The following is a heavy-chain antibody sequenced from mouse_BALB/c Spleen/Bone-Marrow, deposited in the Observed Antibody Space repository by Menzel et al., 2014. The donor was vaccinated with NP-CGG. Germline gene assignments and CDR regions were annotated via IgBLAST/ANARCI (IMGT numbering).Heavy chain of an antibody. J-gene: IGHJ1*01. CDR1: GFTFSSFG. CDR3: IRDHDYDWYFDV. Sequence: EVQLVESGGGLVQPGGSRKLSCTASGFTFSSFGMHWVRRAPEKGLEWVAYISSDSDTIYYADTVKGRFTISRDNPKNTLFLQMTSLRSEDTAMYYCIRDHDYDWYFDVWGAGTTVTVSS. V-gene: IGHV5-17*02. CDR2: ISSDSDTI. D-gene: IGHD2-4*01.